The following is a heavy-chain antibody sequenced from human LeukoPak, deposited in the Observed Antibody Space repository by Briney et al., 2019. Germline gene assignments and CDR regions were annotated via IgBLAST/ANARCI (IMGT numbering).Heavy chain of an antibody. CDR3: ARPNSSGWSLGAFDI. J-gene: IGHJ3*02. Sequence: GASVKVSCKASGYTFTGYYMHWVRPAPGQGLEWMGWINPNSGGTNYAQKFQGRVTMTRDTSISTAYMELSRLRSDDTAVYYCARPNSSGWSLGAFDIWGQGTIVTVSS. CDR1: GYTFTGYY. V-gene: IGHV1-2*02. CDR2: INPNSGGT. D-gene: IGHD6-19*01.